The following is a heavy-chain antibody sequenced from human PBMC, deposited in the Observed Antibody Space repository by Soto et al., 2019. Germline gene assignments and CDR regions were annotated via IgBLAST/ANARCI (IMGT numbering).Heavy chain of an antibody. Sequence: GGSLRLSCAASGFTFSNYAMSWVRQAPGKGLEWVSGISGSGGSTYYADSVKGRFTISRDNSKNTLYLQVSGLSAGDTAVYYCAKIKRLGAAADSSYGTHVWGQGPTVTLS. J-gene: IGHJ6*02. CDR3: AKIKRLGAAADSSYGTHV. V-gene: IGHV3-23*01. D-gene: IGHD6-13*01. CDR2: ISGSGGST. CDR1: GFTFSNYA.